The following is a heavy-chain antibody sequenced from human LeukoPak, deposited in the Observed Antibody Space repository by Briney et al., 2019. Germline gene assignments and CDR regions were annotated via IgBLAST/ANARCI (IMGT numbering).Heavy chain of an antibody. J-gene: IGHJ4*02. D-gene: IGHD3-22*01. CDR2: IHYSGNT. CDR1: AGSVNSSPYY. Sequence: SDTLSLTCTVSAGSVNSSPYYWDWVRQPPGKGLEWIGSIHYSGNTYYNPSLRSRVTISVDTSRNQFSLKLSSVSAADRGIYYCAKHEGSYFDKSGYTFEYWGQGILVTVSS. CDR3: AKHEGSYFDKSGYTFEY. V-gene: IGHV4-39*01.